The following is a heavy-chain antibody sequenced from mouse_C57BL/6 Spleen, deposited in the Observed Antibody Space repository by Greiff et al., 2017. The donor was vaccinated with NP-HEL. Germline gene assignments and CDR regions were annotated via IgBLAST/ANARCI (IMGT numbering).Heavy chain of an antibody. CDR3: ARPLYGSSSIYYAMDY. V-gene: IGHV5-6*01. D-gene: IGHD1-1*01. Sequence: EVQLVESGGDLVKPGGSLKLSCAASGFTFSSYGMSWVRQTPDKRLEWVATISSGGSYTYYPDSVKGRFTISRDNAKNTLYLQMSSLKSEDTAMYYCARPLYGSSSIYYAMDYWGQGTSVTVSS. CDR2: ISSGGSYT. CDR1: GFTFSSYG. J-gene: IGHJ4*01.